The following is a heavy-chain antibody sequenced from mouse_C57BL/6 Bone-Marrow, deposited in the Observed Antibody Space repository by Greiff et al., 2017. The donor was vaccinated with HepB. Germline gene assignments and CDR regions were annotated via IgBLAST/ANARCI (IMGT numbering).Heavy chain of an antibody. Sequence: EVKLMESGAGLVKPGGSLKLSCAASGFTFSSYAMSWVRQTPEKRLEWVAYISSGGDYIYYADTVKGRFTISRDNARNTLYLQMSSLKSEDTAMYYCTRWLLPYYFDYWGQGTTLTVSS. J-gene: IGHJ2*01. CDR1: GFTFSSYA. CDR3: TRWLLPYYFDY. CDR2: ISSGGDYI. V-gene: IGHV5-9-1*02. D-gene: IGHD2-3*01.